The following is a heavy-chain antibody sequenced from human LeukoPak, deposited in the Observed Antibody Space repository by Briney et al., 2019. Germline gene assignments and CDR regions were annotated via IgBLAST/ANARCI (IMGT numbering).Heavy chain of an antibody. CDR2: IYSGGST. V-gene: IGHV3-53*01. CDR3: ARERYDSSGYDAFDI. CDR1: GFTFSTST. J-gene: IGHJ3*02. Sequence: GGSLRLSCAASGFTFSTSTMSWVRQAPGKGLEWISVIYSGGSTYYADSVKGRFTISRDNSKNTLYLQMNSLRAEDTAVYYCARERYDSSGYDAFDIWGQGTMVTVSS. D-gene: IGHD3-22*01.